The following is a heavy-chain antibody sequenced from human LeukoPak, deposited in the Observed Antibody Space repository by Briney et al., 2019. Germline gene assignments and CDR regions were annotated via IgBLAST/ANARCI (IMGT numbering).Heavy chain of an antibody. D-gene: IGHD1-1*01. CDR2: IYSGGST. Sequence: GGSLRLSCAASGFTVSSNYMSWVRQAPGKGLEWVSVIYSGGSTYYADSVKGRFTISRDNSKNTLYLQMNSLRAEDTAVYYCARVEYNWNDVSFDYWGQGTLVTVSS. V-gene: IGHV3-53*01. CDR1: GFTVSSNY. J-gene: IGHJ4*02. CDR3: ARVEYNWNDVSFDY.